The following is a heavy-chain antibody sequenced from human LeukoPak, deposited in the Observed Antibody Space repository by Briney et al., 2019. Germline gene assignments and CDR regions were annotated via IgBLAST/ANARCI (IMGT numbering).Heavy chain of an antibody. V-gene: IGHV3-30*18. CDR1: GFTFSSYG. CDR2: ISYDGSNK. Sequence: GGSLRLSCAASGFTFSSYGMHWVRQAPGKGLGWVAVISYDGSNKYYADSVKGRFTISRDNSKNTLYLQMNSLRAEDTAVYYCAKNGLTMIAHYWGQGTLVTVSS. J-gene: IGHJ4*02. CDR3: AKNGLTMIAHY. D-gene: IGHD3-22*01.